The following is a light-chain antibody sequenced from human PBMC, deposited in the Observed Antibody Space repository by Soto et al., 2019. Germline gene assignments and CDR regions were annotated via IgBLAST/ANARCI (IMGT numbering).Light chain of an antibody. J-gene: IGKJ2*01. V-gene: IGKV1-5*01. CDR3: QQYNSYPHT. CDR2: DAS. Sequence: DIQMTQSPSTLSASVGDRVTITCRASQSISSWLVWYQQKPGKAPKLLIYDASTLESGVPSRFSGSGSGTEFPLTISSLQPDDFATYYCQQYNSYPHTFGQGTKLEIK. CDR1: QSISSW.